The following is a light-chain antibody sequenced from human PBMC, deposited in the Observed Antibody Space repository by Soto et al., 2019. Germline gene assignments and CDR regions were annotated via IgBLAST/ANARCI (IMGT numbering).Light chain of an antibody. Sequence: DFQITQSPSTLSASMGDTVTVTSRASQSVSGWLAWYQQKPGEAPKLLIYDASALPRGVPSRFSGSGSGTKFTLTIASLQPDDFATYYCQQYETFSGTFGPGTKVDIK. J-gene: IGKJ1*01. CDR2: DAS. V-gene: IGKV1-5*01. CDR1: QSVSGW. CDR3: QQYETFSGT.